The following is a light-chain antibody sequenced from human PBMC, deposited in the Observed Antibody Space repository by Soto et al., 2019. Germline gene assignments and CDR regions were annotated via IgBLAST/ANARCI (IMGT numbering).Light chain of an antibody. J-gene: IGKJ1*01. CDR2: AAS. Sequence: DIQMTPSPSSLSASVGDRVTITCRASQSISNYLNWYQQKPGKAPKLLIYAASSLQSGVPSRFSGSGSGTDFTLTISSLQPEDFATYYCQQSYSTPRTFGQGTKVEIK. V-gene: IGKV1-39*01. CDR1: QSISNY. CDR3: QQSYSTPRT.